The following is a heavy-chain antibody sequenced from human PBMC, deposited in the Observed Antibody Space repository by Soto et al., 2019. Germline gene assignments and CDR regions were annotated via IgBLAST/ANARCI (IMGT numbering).Heavy chain of an antibody. J-gene: IGHJ4*02. CDR2: TYYRSRWYN. CDR1: GDSVSSSSVT. V-gene: IGHV6-1*01. Sequence: SQTLSLTCDISGDSVSSSSVTWNWIRQSPSRGLEWLGRTYYRSRWYNDYAESVKSRIIINPDTSKNQFSLQMDSLRGEDTAFYFCARDHDEDFGYDLDYFEYWGQGTLVTVSS. D-gene: IGHD5-12*01. CDR3: ARDHDEDFGYDLDYFEY.